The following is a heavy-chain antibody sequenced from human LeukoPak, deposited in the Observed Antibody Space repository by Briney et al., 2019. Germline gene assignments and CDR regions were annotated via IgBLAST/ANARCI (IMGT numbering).Heavy chain of an antibody. J-gene: IGHJ3*02. CDR3: ARLYYNILTGHDAFDI. V-gene: IGHV4-34*01. D-gene: IGHD3-9*01. CDR2: INHSGST. CDR1: GGSFSGYY. Sequence: PSETLSLTCAVYGGSFSGYYWSWIRQPPGKGLEWIGEINHSGSTNYNPSLKSRVTISVDTSKNQFSLKLSSVTAADTAVYYCARLYYNILTGHDAFDIWGQGTMVTVSS.